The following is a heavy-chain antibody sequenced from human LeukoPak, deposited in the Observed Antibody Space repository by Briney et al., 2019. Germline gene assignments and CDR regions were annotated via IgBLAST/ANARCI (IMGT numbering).Heavy chain of an antibody. Sequence: ASVKVSCKVSGYTLTELSMHWVRQAPGKGLEWMGGFDPEDGETIYAQKFQGRVTMTEDTSTDTAYMELSSLRSEDTAVYYCATAWGGVNWFDPWGQGTLVTVSS. J-gene: IGHJ5*02. CDR1: GYTLTELS. D-gene: IGHD3-16*01. V-gene: IGHV1-24*01. CDR2: FDPEDGET. CDR3: ATAWGGVNWFDP.